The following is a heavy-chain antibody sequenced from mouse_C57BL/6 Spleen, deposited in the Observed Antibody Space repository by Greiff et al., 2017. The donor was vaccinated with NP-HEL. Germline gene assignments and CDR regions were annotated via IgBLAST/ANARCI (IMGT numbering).Heavy chain of an antibody. CDR3: AILRQRYFDV. CDR2: IDPSDTYT. V-gene: IGHV1-50*01. CDR1: GYTFTSYW. Sequence: QVQLQQPGAELVKPGASVKLSCKASGYTFTSYWMQWVKQRPGQGLEWIGEIDPSDTYTNYNQNFKGKATLTVDTSSSTAYMQLSSLTSEDSAVYYCAILRQRYFDVWGTGTTVTVSS. J-gene: IGHJ1*03. D-gene: IGHD1-2*01.